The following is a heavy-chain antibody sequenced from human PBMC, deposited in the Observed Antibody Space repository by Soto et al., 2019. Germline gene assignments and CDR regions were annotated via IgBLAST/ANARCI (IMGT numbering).Heavy chain of an antibody. J-gene: IGHJ3*02. Sequence: ASVKVSCKASGYTFTGYYMHWVRQAPGQGLEWMGWINPNSGGTNYAQKFQGWVTMTRDTSISTAYMELSRLRSDDTAVYYCARGLIAVAGSDAFDIWGQGTMVTVSS. CDR1: GYTFTGYY. D-gene: IGHD6-19*01. CDR3: ARGLIAVAGSDAFDI. CDR2: INPNSGGT. V-gene: IGHV1-2*04.